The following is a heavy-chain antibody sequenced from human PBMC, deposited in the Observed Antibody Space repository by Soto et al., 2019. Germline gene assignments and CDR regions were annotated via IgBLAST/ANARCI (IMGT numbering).Heavy chain of an antibody. J-gene: IGHJ4*02. CDR1: RFTFSSYS. D-gene: IGHD5-18*01. V-gene: IGHV3-21*01. CDR2: ISSSSSYI. CDR3: ARDQGFTAPRFDY. Sequence: SLRLSFASSRFTFSSYSMNWVRKAPGKGLEWVSSISSSSSYIYYADSVKGRFTISRDNAKNSLYLQMNSLRAEDTAVYYCARDQGFTAPRFDYWGQGTLVTVSS.